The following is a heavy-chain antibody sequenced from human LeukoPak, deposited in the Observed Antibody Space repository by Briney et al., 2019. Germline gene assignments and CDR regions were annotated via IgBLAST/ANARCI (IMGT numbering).Heavy chain of an antibody. D-gene: IGHD3-3*01. V-gene: IGHV3-21*01. CDR2: ISSSSSYI. CDR3: ARGPTIFGVVGSMDV. CDR1: GFTFSSYS. Sequence: TGGSLRLSCAASGFTFSSYSMNWVRQAPGKGLEWVSSISSSSSYIYYADSVKGRFTISRDNAKNSLYLQMNSLRAEDTAVYYCARGPTIFGVVGSMDVWGKGTTVTVSS. J-gene: IGHJ6*03.